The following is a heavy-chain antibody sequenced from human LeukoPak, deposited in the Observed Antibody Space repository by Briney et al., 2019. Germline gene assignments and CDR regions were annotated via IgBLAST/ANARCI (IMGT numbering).Heavy chain of an antibody. V-gene: IGHV4-39*01. CDR1: GRSISSSSYY. D-gene: IGHD5-18*01. CDR3: ARHFNERSYGPPYYFDY. CDR2: VFYSGST. Sequence: SETLSLTCTVSGRSISSSSYYWGWIRQPPGKGLEWIGRVFYSGSTFYNPSLKSRVTISVDTSKNQSSLILSSVTAADTAVYYCARHFNERSYGPPYYFDYWGQGTLVTVSS. J-gene: IGHJ4*02.